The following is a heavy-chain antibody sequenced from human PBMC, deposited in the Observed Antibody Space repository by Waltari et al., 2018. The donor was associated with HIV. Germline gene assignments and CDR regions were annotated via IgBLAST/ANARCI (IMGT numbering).Heavy chain of an antibody. D-gene: IGHD2-15*01. J-gene: IGHJ6*02. CDR3: ARESGPSKDDYDMDV. V-gene: IGHV3-11*01. CDR1: GFPFRAYD. Sequence: QVHLVESGGGLVRPGGSLRPSCAASGFPFRAYDISWIRQAPGKGLEWVAYMSRSGNTIYDADSVKGRFTISRDNAKNSLYLQMNSLRAEDTAVYYCARESGPSKDDYDMDVWGQGTTVTVSS. CDR2: MSRSGNTI.